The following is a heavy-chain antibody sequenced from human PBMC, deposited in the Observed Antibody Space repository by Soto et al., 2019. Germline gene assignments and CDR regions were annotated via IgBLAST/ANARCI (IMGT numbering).Heavy chain of an antibody. CDR3: ARIPYYDILTGYPYYFDY. CDR1: GGSISSYY. V-gene: IGHV4-59*08. J-gene: IGHJ4*02. CDR2: IYYSGST. D-gene: IGHD3-9*01. Sequence: SETLSLTCTVSGGSISSYYWSWIRQPPGKGLEWIGYIYYSGSTNYNPSLKSRVTISVDTSKNQFSLKLSSVTAADTAVYYCARIPYYDILTGYPYYFDYWGQGTLVTVSS.